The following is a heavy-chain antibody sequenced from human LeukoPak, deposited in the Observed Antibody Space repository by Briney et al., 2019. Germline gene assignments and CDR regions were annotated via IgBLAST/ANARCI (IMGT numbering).Heavy chain of an antibody. J-gene: IGHJ6*02. CDR1: GFTFSSYS. CDR2: ISGSRSTI. CDR3: ARDPYYDFWSGDSGYYYGMDV. V-gene: IGHV3-48*01. D-gene: IGHD3-3*01. Sequence: PGGSLRLSCAASGFTFSSYSMNWVRQAPGKGLEWVSYISGSRSTIYYADSVKGRFTISRDNAKNTLYLQMNSLRAEDTAVYYCARDPYYDFWSGDSGYYYGMDVWGQGTTVTVSS.